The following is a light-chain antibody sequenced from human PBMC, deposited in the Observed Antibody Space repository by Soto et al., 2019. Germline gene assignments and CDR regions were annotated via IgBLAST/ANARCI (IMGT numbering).Light chain of an antibody. CDR3: YSFTTSNTYV. Sequence: QSALTQPPSVSGSPGQSVTISCSGTSSDVGSYNHVSWYQQAPGTAPKVMIYEVSNRPSGVPDRFSGSKSGNTASLTISGLQPEDEADYYCYSFTTSNTYVFGPGTKLTVL. CDR2: EVS. V-gene: IGLV2-18*02. CDR1: SSDVGSYNH. J-gene: IGLJ1*01.